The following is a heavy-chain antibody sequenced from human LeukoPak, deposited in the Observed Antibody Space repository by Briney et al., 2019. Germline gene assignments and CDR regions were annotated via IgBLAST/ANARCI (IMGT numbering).Heavy chain of an antibody. D-gene: IGHD6-6*01. Sequence: PGGSLRLSCAASGFTFSSYWMHWVPHAPGEGLGWVSHINTDGSSTNYAHSVKGRFTLSRDTAKNTRYLQIYTLRAANTAVYYCARSGGSSALGYWGQGNLVTVSS. V-gene: IGHV3-74*01. CDR2: INTDGSST. CDR3: ARSGGSSALGY. CDR1: GFTFSSYW. J-gene: IGHJ4*02.